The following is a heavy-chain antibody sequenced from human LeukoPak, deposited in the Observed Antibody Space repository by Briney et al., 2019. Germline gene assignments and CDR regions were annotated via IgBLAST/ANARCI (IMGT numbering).Heavy chain of an antibody. J-gene: IGHJ4*02. Sequence: QSGVSLRLSCAASGFPFSTYWMSWVRQAPGKGLEWVANIRQDGSDKYYVDSVKGRFTISRDNAKNSLYLEMDSLRAEDTAVYYCVRMYTNNWLLWYWGQGTLVTVSS. D-gene: IGHD6-13*01. V-gene: IGHV3-7*04. CDR3: VRMYTNNWLLWY. CDR1: GFPFSTYW. CDR2: IRQDGSDK.